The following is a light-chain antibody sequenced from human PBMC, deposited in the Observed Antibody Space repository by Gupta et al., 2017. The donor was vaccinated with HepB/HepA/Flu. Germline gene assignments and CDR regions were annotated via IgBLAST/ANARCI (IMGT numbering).Light chain of an antibody. J-gene: IGLJ2*01. V-gene: IGLV2-14*03. Sequence: QSALTQPASVSGPPGQSITISCTGTTSDVGGYNYVSWYQQHPGKAPKLMIYDVSNRPSGVSNRFSGSKSGNTASPTISGLQAEDEADYYCSSYTSSSTLEVVFGGGTKLTVL. CDR3: SSYTSSSTLEVV. CDR1: TSDVGGYNY. CDR2: DVS.